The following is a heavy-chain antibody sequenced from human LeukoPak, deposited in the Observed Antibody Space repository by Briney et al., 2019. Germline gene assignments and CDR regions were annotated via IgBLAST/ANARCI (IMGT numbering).Heavy chain of an antibody. J-gene: IGHJ6*02. D-gene: IGHD2-15*01. Sequence: PGTSLRLSCAVSGFTFSTYAMHWVRQAPGQGLEWMAFISYDGRDKYYADSVKGRFTISRDNSKNTLYLQMSSLRVEDTAVYYCVNVVAATDYYYYGMDVWGQGTTVTVSS. CDR1: GFTFSTYA. CDR3: VNVVAATDYYYYGMDV. V-gene: IGHV3-30*18. CDR2: ISYDGRDK.